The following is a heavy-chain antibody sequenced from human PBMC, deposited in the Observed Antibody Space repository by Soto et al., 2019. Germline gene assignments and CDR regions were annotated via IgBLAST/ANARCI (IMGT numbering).Heavy chain of an antibody. V-gene: IGHV3-48*03. J-gene: IGHJ4*02. CDR3: ARDFPYSSGYYYFDY. CDR2: ISSSGSTI. Sequence: PGGSLRLSCAASGSTFSSYEMNWVRQSPGKGLEWVSYISSSGSTIYYADSVKGRFTISRDNAKNSLYLQMNSLRAEDTAVYYCARDFPYSSGYYYFDYWGPGTLVTVSS. D-gene: IGHD3-22*01. CDR1: GSTFSSYE.